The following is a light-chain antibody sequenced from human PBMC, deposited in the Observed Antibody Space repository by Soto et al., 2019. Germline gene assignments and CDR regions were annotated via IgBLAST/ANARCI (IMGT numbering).Light chain of an antibody. CDR3: QAYDNSLSGYV. J-gene: IGLJ1*01. CDR1: ISNVGGGYD. Sequence: QSVLTQPASVSGAPGQRVTISCTGSISNVGGGYDVHWYQHLPGTGPKLLIYANNNRPAGVPDRFSGSKSGTSASLAITGLQAEDEADYYCQAYDNSLSGYVFETGTKV. V-gene: IGLV1-40*01. CDR2: ANN.